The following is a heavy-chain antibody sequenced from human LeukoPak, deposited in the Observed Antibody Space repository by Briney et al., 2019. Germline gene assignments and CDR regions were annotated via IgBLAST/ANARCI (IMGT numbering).Heavy chain of an antibody. CDR1: GFTFSSYS. Sequence: GGSLRLSCAASGFTFSSYSMNWVRQAPGKGLEWVSSISSSSSYICYADSVKGRFTISRDNAKNTLYLQMNSLRAEDTAVYYCARDLRVATQKGDYFDYWGQGTLVTVSS. D-gene: IGHD5-12*01. V-gene: IGHV3-21*01. CDR3: ARDLRVATQKGDYFDY. CDR2: ISSSSSYI. J-gene: IGHJ4*02.